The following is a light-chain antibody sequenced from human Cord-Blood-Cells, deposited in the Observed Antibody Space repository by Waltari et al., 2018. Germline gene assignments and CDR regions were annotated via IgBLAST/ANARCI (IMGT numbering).Light chain of an antibody. Sequence: QSVLPPPPSVSGAPGQRVTIPCTGSSSNIGAGYDVHWYQQLPGTAPKLLIYGNSNRPSGVPDRFSGSKSGTSASLAITGLQAEDEADYYCQSYDSSLSGWVFGGGTKLTVL. CDR1: SSNIGAGYD. CDR3: QSYDSSLSGWV. J-gene: IGLJ3*02. V-gene: IGLV1-40*01. CDR2: GNS.